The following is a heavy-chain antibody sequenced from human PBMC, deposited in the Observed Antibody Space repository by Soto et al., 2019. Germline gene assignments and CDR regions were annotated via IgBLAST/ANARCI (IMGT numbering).Heavy chain of an antibody. J-gene: IGHJ4*02. V-gene: IGHV3-74*01. D-gene: IGHD2-15*01. CDR2: IKSDASII. CDR3: ARSLLNGASCYDY. CDR1: GFTFSSHW. Sequence: EVQLVESGGGLVQPGGSLILACAASGFTFSSHWMHWVRQVPGKGLVWVSRIKSDASIINYADSVKGRFTISRDNGKNTLYLQMNALRAEDTAVYYCARSLLNGASCYDYWGQGTLVSVSS.